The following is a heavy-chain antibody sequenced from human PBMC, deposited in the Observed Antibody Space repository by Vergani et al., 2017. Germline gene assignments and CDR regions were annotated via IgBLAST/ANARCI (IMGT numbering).Heavy chain of an antibody. J-gene: IGHJ6*03. V-gene: IGHV2-5*04. Sequence: QITLKESGPTLVKPTQTLTLTCTFSGFSLNTRGVSVAWIRQPPGKALDWPALIYWNDDQHHSPSLNNRVTITKETSKNQVVLTMTNMDYVDTGTYYCVYRKAECGTTGCFYPFYYCYYMDVWGKGTTVTVSS. D-gene: IGHD1-7*01. CDR1: GFSLNTRGVS. CDR2: IYWNDDQ. CDR3: VYRKAECGTTGCFYPFYYCYYMDV.